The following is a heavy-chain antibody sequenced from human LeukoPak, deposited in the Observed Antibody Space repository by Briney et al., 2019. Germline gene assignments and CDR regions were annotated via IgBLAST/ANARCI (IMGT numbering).Heavy chain of an antibody. CDR2: FDPEDGET. V-gene: IGHV1-24*01. J-gene: IGHJ4*02. Sequence: GASVKVSCKVSGYTLTELSMHWVRQAPGKGLEWMGGFDPEDGETIYAQKFQGRVTMTRDTSTSTVYMELSSLRSEDTAVYYCARGLYYYGSGSYGDYWGQGTLVTVSS. D-gene: IGHD3-10*01. CDR1: GYTLTELS. CDR3: ARGLYYYGSGSYGDY.